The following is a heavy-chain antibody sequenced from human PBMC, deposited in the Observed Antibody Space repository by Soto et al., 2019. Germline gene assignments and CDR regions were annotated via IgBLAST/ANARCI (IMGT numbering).Heavy chain of an antibody. J-gene: IGHJ6*02. CDR3: ASRGHNCSSTSCYVWGPYYYYYGMDV. D-gene: IGHD2-2*01. V-gene: IGHV4-31*03. CDR2: IYYSGST. Sequence: QVQLQESGPGLVKPSQTLSLTCTVSGGSMSSGGYYWSWIRQYPGKGLEWIGYIYYSGSTYYNPSLKSRVTIAVDTSKNQFSLKLSSVTAADTAVYYSASRGHNCSSTSCYVWGPYYYYYGMDVWGQGTTVTVSS. CDR1: GGSMSSGGYY.